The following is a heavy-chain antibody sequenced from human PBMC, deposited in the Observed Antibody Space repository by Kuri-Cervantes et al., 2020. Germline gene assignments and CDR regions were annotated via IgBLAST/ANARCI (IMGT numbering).Heavy chain of an antibody. CDR2: ITPILGIA. Sequence: SVKVSCKASGGTFSSYTISWVRQAPGQGLEWMGRITPILGIANYAQKFQGRVTITADESTSTAYMELSSLRSEDTAVYYCARGPTTYYFDYWGQGTLVTVSS. V-gene: IGHV1-69*02. CDR1: GGTFSSYT. CDR3: ARGPTTYYFDY. D-gene: IGHD4-17*01. J-gene: IGHJ4*02.